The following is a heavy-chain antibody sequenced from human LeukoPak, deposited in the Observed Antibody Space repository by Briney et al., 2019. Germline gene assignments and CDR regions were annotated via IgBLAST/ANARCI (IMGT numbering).Heavy chain of an antibody. V-gene: IGHV4-34*01. CDR1: GRSFSGYY. CDR2: INHSGST. CDR3: ARGRGDIVATKLLYYFDY. Sequence: SETLSLTCAVYGRSFSGYYWSWIRQPPGQGLEWIGEINHSGSTNYNPSLKSRVTISVDTSKNQFSLKLSSVTAADSAVYYCARGRGDIVATKLLYYFDYWGQGTLVTVSS. D-gene: IGHD5-12*01. J-gene: IGHJ4*02.